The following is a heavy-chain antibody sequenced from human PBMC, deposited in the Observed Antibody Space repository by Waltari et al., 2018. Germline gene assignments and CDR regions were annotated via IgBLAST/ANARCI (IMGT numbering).Heavy chain of an antibody. CDR1: GFTFSTYD. Sequence: EVQLVESGGGLVRPGGSLRLSCAASGFTFSTYDFQWVRQAPGKGLEWIAYITGSGNAVYYAASVQGRFIVSRDNARSSLYLQMSSLRAEDTSVYYCARVGITCCHNGDYYVSTTDVWGRGTTVTVSS. D-gene: IGHD4-17*01. V-gene: IGHV3-48*03. CDR3: ARVGITCCHNGDYYVSTTDV. J-gene: IGHJ6*02. CDR2: ITGSGNAV.